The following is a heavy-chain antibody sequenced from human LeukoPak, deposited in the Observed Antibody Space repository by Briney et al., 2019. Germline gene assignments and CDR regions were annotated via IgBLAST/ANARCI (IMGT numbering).Heavy chain of an antibody. CDR2: INPNSGGT. J-gene: IGHJ4*02. CDR1: GYTFTGYY. D-gene: IGHD6-19*01. V-gene: IGHV1-2*04. CDR3: ARGQGDSGWRDFDY. Sequence: ASVKVSCKASGYTFTGYYMHWVRQAPGQGLEWMGWINPNSGGTNYAQKFQGWVTMTRDTSISTAYMELSRLRSDDTAVYYCARGQGDSGWRDFDYWGQGTLVTVSS.